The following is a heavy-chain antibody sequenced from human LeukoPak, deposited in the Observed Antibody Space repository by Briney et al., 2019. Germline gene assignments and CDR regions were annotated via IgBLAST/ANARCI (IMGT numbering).Heavy chain of an antibody. CDR1: GFTFSSYS. J-gene: IGHJ4*02. CDR2: ISSSSSYI. D-gene: IGHD5-18*01. V-gene: IGHV3-21*01. CDR3: AREPDTAMVREPFDY. Sequence: GGSLRLSCAASGFTFSSYSVNWVRQAPGKGLEWVSSISSSSSYIYYADSVKGRFTISRDNAKNSLYLQMNSLRAEDTAVYYCAREPDTAMVREPFDYWGQGTLVTVSS.